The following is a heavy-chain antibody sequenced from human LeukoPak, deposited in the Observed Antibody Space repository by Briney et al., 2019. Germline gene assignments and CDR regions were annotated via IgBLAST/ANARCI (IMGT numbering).Heavy chain of an antibody. Sequence: SETLSLTCTVSGGSISSGDYYWNWIRQHPEKGLEWIGYMYYSGSTNYNPSLKSRVTISVDTSKNQFSLKLSSVTAADTAVYYCARARYQLLYFDYWGQGTLVTVSS. D-gene: IGHD2-2*02. J-gene: IGHJ4*02. CDR1: GGSISSGDYY. CDR3: ARARYQLLYFDY. CDR2: MYYSGST. V-gene: IGHV4-61*08.